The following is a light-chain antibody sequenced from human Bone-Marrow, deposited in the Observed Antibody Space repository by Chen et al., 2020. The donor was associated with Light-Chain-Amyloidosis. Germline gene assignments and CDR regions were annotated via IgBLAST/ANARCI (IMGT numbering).Light chain of an antibody. J-gene: IGLJ1*01. V-gene: IGLV2-14*01. CDR1: SSDVGGDNH. Sequence: QSALTQPASVSGSPGQSITISCTGTSSDVGGDNHVSWYQQHPDKAPKPMIYEVTNRPSWVPDRFSGSKSDNTASLTISGLQTEDEADYVCSSYTITNTLVFGSGTRVTVL. CDR3: SSYTITNTLV. CDR2: EVT.